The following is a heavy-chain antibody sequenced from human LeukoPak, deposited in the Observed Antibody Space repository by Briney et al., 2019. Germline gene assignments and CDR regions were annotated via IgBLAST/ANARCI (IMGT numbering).Heavy chain of an antibody. CDR2: IKQDGSEK. Sequence: GGSLRLSCAASGFTFSSYWMSWVRQALGKGPEWVANIKQDGSEKYYVDSVKGRFTISRDNAKNSLYLQMNSLRAEDTAVYYCARVRGDGYNNLNFDYWGQGTLVTVSS. CDR1: GFTFSSYW. V-gene: IGHV3-7*01. J-gene: IGHJ4*02. CDR3: ARVRGDGYNNLNFDY. D-gene: IGHD5-24*01.